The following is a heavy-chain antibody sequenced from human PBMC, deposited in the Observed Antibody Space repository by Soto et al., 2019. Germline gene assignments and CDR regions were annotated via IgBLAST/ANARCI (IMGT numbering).Heavy chain of an antibody. D-gene: IGHD3-10*01. CDR2: IIPIFGTA. CDR1: GGTFSSYA. CDR3: AINYGSGSYYNYRWFDP. Sequence: QVQLVQSGAEVKKPGSSVKVSCKASGGTFSSYAISWVRQAPGQGLEWMGGIIPIFGTANYAQKFQGRVKITADESTSTAYMELSSLRSEDTAVYYCAINYGSGSYYNYRWFDPWGQGTLVTVSS. V-gene: IGHV1-69*12. J-gene: IGHJ5*02.